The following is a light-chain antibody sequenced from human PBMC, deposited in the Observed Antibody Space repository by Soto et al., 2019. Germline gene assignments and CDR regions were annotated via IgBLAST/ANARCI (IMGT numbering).Light chain of an antibody. Sequence: EIVMTQSPATLSVSPGERATLSCRASQSVSSNLAWYQQKPGQAPRLLIYGASTRATGIPARFSGSRSGTEFTLTISSLQSEDFAVYYCQQYNNWPPTFGQGTRLGIK. V-gene: IGKV3-15*01. J-gene: IGKJ5*01. CDR3: QQYNNWPPT. CDR1: QSVSSN. CDR2: GAS.